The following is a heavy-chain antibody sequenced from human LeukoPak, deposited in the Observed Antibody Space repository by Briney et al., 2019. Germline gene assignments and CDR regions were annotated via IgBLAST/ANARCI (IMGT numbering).Heavy chain of an antibody. J-gene: IGHJ6*02. CDR2: ISSSGSTI. V-gene: IGHV3-11*01. CDR3: ARGSPRGTDYYYYGMHV. D-gene: IGHD2-15*01. Sequence: GRSLRLSCAASGLTFSDYYMSWIRQAPGKGLEWVSYISSSGSTIYYADSVKGRFTISRDNAKNSLYLQMNSLRAEDTAVYYCARGSPRGTDYYYYGMHVWGQGTTVTVSS. CDR1: GLTFSDYY.